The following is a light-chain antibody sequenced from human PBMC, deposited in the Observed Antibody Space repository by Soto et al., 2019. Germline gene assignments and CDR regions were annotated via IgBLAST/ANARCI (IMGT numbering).Light chain of an antibody. CDR3: QQYYSNSIT. J-gene: IGKJ5*01. CDR2: WAS. Sequence: DIVMTQSPDSLAVSLGERATINCKSSQSVLYSSNNKNYLAWYQQKPRQPPKLLIYWASTRESGVPDRFSGSGSGTDFTLTISSLQAEDVAVYYCQQYYSNSITFGQGTRLEIK. V-gene: IGKV4-1*01. CDR1: QSVLYSSNNKNY.